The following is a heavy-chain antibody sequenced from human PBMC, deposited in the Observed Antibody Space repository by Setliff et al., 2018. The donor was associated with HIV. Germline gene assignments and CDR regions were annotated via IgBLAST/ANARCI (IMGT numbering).Heavy chain of an antibody. D-gene: IGHD6-19*01. V-gene: IGHV4-38-2*01. Sequence: SETLSLTCGVSGYSISSDYCWGWIRQPPGKGLEWIGNMCHGGNNNYYNPSLKSRVTISVDTSKNQFFLKVTSVTAADTAVYFCVRGPQWLVQKGRVYYFDYWGQGALVTVSS. CDR1: GYSISSDYC. J-gene: IGHJ4*02. CDR2: MCHGGNNN. CDR3: VRGPQWLVQKGRVYYFDY.